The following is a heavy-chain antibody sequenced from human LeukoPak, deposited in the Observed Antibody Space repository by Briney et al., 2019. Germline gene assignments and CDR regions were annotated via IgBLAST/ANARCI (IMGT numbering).Heavy chain of an antibody. CDR1: GFTFSSYS. Sequence: GGSLRLSCAASGFTFSSYSMNWVRQAPGKGLEWGSSISSSSSNISYADSGKGRFTISTDNTNNSLYLQMNSLRAEDTAVYYCARDPGLVEVPAAIAKNWFDPWGQGTLVTVSS. V-gene: IGHV3-21*01. CDR2: ISSSSSNI. D-gene: IGHD2-2*01. J-gene: IGHJ5*02. CDR3: ARDPGLVEVPAAIAKNWFDP.